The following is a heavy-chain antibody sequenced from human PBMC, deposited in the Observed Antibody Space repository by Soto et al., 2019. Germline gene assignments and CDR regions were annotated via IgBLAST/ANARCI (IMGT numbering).Heavy chain of an antibody. D-gene: IGHD3-10*01. CDR2: ISAYNGNT. V-gene: IGHV1-18*01. J-gene: IGHJ3*02. CDR3: ASFITMVRGVTPDAFDI. Sequence: GASVKVSCKASGYTFTSYGISWVRQAPGQGLEWMGWISAYNGNTNYAQKHQGRVTMTTDTSTSTAYMELRSLRSDDTAVYYCASFITMVRGVTPDAFDIWGQGTMVTVSS. CDR1: GYTFTSYG.